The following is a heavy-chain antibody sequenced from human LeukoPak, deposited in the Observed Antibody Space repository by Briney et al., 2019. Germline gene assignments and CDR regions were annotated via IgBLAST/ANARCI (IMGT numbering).Heavy chain of an antibody. CDR2: ISSSSSYI. J-gene: IGHJ3*02. CDR1: GFTFSSYS. CDR3: ARAVHGFDAFDI. D-gene: IGHD4-17*01. V-gene: IGHV3-21*01. Sequence: GGSLRLSCAASGFTFSSYSMNWVRQAPGKGLEWVSSISSSSSYIYYADSVKGRFTISRDNAKNSLYLQMNSLRAEDTAVYYCARAVHGFDAFDIWGQGTMVTVSS.